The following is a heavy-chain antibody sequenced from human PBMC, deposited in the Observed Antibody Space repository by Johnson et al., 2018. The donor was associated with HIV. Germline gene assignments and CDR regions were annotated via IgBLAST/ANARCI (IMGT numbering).Heavy chain of an antibody. V-gene: IGHV3-30-3*01. CDR2: ISYDGSNK. CDR3: ATWAPDAFDI. D-gene: IGHD7-27*01. J-gene: IGHJ3*02. CDR1: GFTFSSYA. Sequence: QVKLVESGGGVVRPGGSLRLSCAASGFTFSSYAMHWVRQAPGKGLEWVAVISYDGSNKYYADSVKGRFTISRDNSKNTLYLQMNSLRAEDTAVYYCATWAPDAFDIWGQGTMVTVSS.